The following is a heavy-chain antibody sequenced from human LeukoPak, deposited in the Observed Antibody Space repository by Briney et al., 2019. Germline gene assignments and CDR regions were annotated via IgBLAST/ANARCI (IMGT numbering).Heavy chain of an antibody. Sequence: GGSLRLSCAASGFTLSSYAMSWVRQAPGKGLEWVSGISDSGDNIFYADSVKGRFTISRDNSKNTLYLQMNSLRAEDTAIYFCPKGAPGEYYFDWWGQGTLVIVSS. CDR2: ISDSGDNI. V-gene: IGHV3-23*01. J-gene: IGHJ4*02. CDR3: PKGAPGEYYFDW. CDR1: GFTLSSYA. D-gene: IGHD2-21*01.